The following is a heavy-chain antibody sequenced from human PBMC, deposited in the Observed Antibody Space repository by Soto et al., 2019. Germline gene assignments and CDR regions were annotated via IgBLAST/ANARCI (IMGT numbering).Heavy chain of an antibody. CDR2: IYHSGST. CDR1: GGSISSGGYS. J-gene: IGHJ5*01. Sequence: TLSLTCAVSGGSISSGGYSWIWIRQQKGKGLEWIGYIYHSGSTYYNPSLKSRVTINADMSKNHVSLQLNSVTPEDSAVYYCVRLIGNSWLDYWGQGTLVTVSS. V-gene: IGHV4-30-2*01. CDR3: VRLIGNSWLDY. D-gene: IGHD2-8*01.